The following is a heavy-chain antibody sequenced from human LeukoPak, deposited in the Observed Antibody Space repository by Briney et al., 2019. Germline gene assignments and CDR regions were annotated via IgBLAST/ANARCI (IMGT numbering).Heavy chain of an antibody. D-gene: IGHD2-2*01. J-gene: IGHJ1*01. Sequence: GGSLRLSCAASGFTFKNYGMNWVRQAPGKGLEWVSYISSAGSTKYYADSVKGRFTISRDNSKNTLYLQMNSLRAEDTAVYYCAKVQLPTEYFQHWGQGTLVTVST. V-gene: IGHV3-48*03. CDR2: ISSAGSTK. CDR1: GFTFKNYG. CDR3: AKVQLPTEYFQH.